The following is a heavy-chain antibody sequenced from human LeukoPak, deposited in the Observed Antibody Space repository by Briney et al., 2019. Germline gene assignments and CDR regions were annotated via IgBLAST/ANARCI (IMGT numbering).Heavy chain of an antibody. J-gene: IGHJ3*02. CDR2: IYYSGRT. CDR1: GDSINSYY. D-gene: IGHD5-24*01. V-gene: IGHV4-59*01. Sequence: PSETPSRTCTVSGDSINSYYWNWIRQPPGKGLEWIGYIYYSGRTDYNPSLKSRVTISVDTSKHQFSMKLKSVTAADTAVYFCARGRWLPNAFDIWGQGTMVTVFS. CDR3: ARGRWLPNAFDI.